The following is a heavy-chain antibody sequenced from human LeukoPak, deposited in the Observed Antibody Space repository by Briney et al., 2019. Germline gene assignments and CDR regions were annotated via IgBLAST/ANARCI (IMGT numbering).Heavy chain of an antibody. J-gene: IGHJ6*02. CDR1: GGSISSGGYY. CDR2: IYYSGST. D-gene: IGHD1-7*01. Sequence: SQTLSLTCTVSGGSISSGGYYWSWIRQHPGKGLEWIGYIYYSGSTNYNPSLKSRVTISVDTSKNQFSLKLSSVTAADTAVYHCARDNWNYGSSMDVWGQGTTVTVSS. CDR3: ARDNWNYGSSMDV. V-gene: IGHV4-31*03.